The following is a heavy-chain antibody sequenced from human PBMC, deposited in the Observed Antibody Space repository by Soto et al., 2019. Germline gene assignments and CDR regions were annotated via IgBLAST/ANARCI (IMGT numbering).Heavy chain of an antibody. J-gene: IGHJ3*02. V-gene: IGHV3-66*01. CDR3: ASEHRYCRGGSCSITGDAYDI. CDR2: ISNRGDT. Sequence: EVHLVESGGGLVQPGGSLRLSCTASGFIVSDTYVNWVRQAPGKGLEWVSVISNRGDTHYADSVRGRFSLSRDISDNTLHLQMHNLRGEDTAVYYFASEHRYCRGGSCSITGDAYDIWGKGTMVTVSS. D-gene: IGHD2-15*01. CDR1: GFIVSDTY.